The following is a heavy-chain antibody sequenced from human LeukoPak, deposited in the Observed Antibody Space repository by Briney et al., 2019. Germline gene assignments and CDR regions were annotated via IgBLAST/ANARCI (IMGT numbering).Heavy chain of an antibody. J-gene: IGHJ4*02. V-gene: IGHV3-66*01. CDR2: IYSGGTT. CDR3: ARGGHRNQVTDY. CDR1: GLPHRSNH. Sequence: GEPLTLSRAPSGLPHRSNHMIYPRQPPEKALEGVSVIYSGGTTWYAGSVKGRFTISRDNSKNTLYLQMNSLRVEDTAVYYCARGGHRNQVTDYWGQGTLVTVSS. D-gene: IGHD1-14*01.